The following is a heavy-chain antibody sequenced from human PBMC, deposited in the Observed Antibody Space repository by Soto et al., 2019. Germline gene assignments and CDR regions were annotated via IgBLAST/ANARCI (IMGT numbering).Heavy chain of an antibody. Sequence: QVQLVESGGGVVQPGRSLRLSCAASGFTFSSYGMHWVRQAPGKGLEWVAVISYDGSNKYYADSVKGRFTISRDNSKNTLYLQMNSLRAEDTAVYYCAKDGFSLLLWFGEPDGGMDVWGQGTTVTVSS. D-gene: IGHD3-10*01. V-gene: IGHV3-30*18. CDR1: GFTFSSYG. J-gene: IGHJ6*02. CDR3: AKDGFSLLLWFGEPDGGMDV. CDR2: ISYDGSNK.